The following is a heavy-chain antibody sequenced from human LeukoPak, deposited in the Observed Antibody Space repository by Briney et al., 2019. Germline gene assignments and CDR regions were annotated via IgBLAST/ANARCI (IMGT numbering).Heavy chain of an antibody. Sequence: SETLSLTCTVSGGSISSSSYYWGWIRQPPGKGLEWIGSIYYSGSTYYNPSLKSRVTISVDTSKNQFSLKLSSVTAADTAVYYCARHSDGWLYYFDYWGRGTLVTVSS. CDR2: IYYSGST. D-gene: IGHD5-24*01. J-gene: IGHJ4*02. CDR3: ARHSDGWLYYFDY. CDR1: GGSISSSSYY. V-gene: IGHV4-39*01.